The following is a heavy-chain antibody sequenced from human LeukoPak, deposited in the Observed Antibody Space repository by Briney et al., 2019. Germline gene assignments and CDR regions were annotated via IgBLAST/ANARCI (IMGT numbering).Heavy chain of an antibody. Sequence: SETLSLTCTVSGGSISSSSYYWGWIRQPPGKGLEWIGSIYYSGSTYYNPSLKSRVTISVDTSKNQFSLKLSSVTAADTAVYYCASFVMYWMKNDYWGQGTLVTVSS. CDR3: ASFVMYWMKNDY. V-gene: IGHV4-39*01. CDR1: GGSISSSSYY. CDR2: IYYSGST. J-gene: IGHJ4*02. D-gene: IGHD2-8*02.